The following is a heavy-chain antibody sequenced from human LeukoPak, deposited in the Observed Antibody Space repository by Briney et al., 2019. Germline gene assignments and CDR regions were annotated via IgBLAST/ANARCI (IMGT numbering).Heavy chain of an antibody. Sequence: PGGSLRLSCTVSGFTFGDFWMSWVRQAPGQGLEWVASIKQDGSGTHLLDSVKGRFTISRDNAKSSVFLQMNSLRAEDTAVYFCVRDGCTTTTCAGLGGFNHWAQGTLVTVSS. CDR2: IKQDGSGT. J-gene: IGHJ4*02. D-gene: IGHD5-12*01. CDR1: GFTFGDFW. CDR3: VRDGCTTTTCAGLGGFNH. V-gene: IGHV3-7*01.